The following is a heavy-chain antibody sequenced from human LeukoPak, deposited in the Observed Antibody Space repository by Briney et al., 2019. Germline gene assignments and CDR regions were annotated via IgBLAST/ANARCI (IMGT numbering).Heavy chain of an antibody. CDR3: ARDMTGGIWARATSFDH. CDR2: INPNSGGS. J-gene: IGHJ4*02. D-gene: IGHD1-14*01. Sequence: GASVKVSCKTSGYTFIAFYMHWVRQAPGQGPEWMGWINPNSGGSEYGQKFQGRVTFTSDTSSTTIYMEVRSLKSDDTAVYYCARDMTGGIWARATSFDHWGQGTLVTVSS. V-gene: IGHV1-2*02. CDR1: GYTFIAFY.